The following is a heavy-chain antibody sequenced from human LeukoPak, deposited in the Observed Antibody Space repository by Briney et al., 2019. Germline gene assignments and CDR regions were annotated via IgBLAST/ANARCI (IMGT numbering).Heavy chain of an antibody. D-gene: IGHD3-9*01. Sequence: SETLSLTCAVYGGSFSGYYWSWIRQPPGKGLEWIGEINHSGSTNYNPSLKSRVTISVDTSKNQFSLKLSSVTAADTAVCYCARGSVYYDILTGLSANWFDPWGQGTLVTVSS. V-gene: IGHV4-34*01. J-gene: IGHJ5*02. CDR3: ARGSVYYDILTGLSANWFDP. CDR1: GGSFSGYY. CDR2: INHSGST.